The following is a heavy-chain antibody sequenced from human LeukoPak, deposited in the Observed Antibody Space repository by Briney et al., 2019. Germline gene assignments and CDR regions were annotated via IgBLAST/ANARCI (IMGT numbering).Heavy chain of an antibody. V-gene: IGHV3-30*18. Sequence: PGGSLRLSCAASGFTFSSYGMHWVRQAPGKGLEWVAVISYDGTNKYYPDSVKGRFTISRDSSKNTLYLQMNSLRAEDTAVYYCAKGSTWEITLASFDPWGQGTLVTVSS. J-gene: IGHJ5*02. CDR2: ISYDGTNK. CDR1: GFTFSSYG. CDR3: AKGSTWEITLASFDP. D-gene: IGHD1-26*01.